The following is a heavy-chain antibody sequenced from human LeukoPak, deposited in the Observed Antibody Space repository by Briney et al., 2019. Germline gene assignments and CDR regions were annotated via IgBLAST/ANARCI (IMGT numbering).Heavy chain of an antibody. CDR1: GFTVSSNS. Sequence: GGSLRLSCTVSGFTVSSNSMSWVRQAPGKGLEWVSFIYSDNTHYSDSVKGRFTISRDNSKNTLYLQMNSLRAEDTAVYYCARVRYDSSGYYSIYDYWGQGTLVTVSS. CDR2: IYSDNT. V-gene: IGHV3-53*01. J-gene: IGHJ4*02. CDR3: ARVRYDSSGYYSIYDY. D-gene: IGHD3-22*01.